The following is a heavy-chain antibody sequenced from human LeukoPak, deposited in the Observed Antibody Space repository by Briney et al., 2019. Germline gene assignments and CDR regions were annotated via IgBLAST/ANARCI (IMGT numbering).Heavy chain of an antibody. CDR2: ISPDGRAT. CDR3: AREQPAGSTDY. D-gene: IGHD1-14*01. CDR1: GFIFSYYS. Sequence: PGGSLRLSCAASGFIFSYYSMHWVRQAPGKGLEYVSVISPDGRATYYTNSVKGRFTISRDDSKNTVYLQMDSLRDDDTAVYYCAREQPAGSTDYWAREPWSPSPQ. J-gene: IGHJ4*02. V-gene: IGHV3-64*01.